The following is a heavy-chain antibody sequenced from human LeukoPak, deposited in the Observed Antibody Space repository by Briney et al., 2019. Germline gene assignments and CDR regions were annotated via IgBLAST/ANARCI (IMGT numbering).Heavy chain of an antibody. CDR3: ARDRYSSMWSVFEY. V-gene: IGHV3-33*08. CDR2: IWYDGSTK. D-gene: IGHD6-13*01. Sequence: PGGSLRLSCAASGFAFGSCSMNWVRQSPGKGLEWVAVIWYDGSTKVYADSVKGRFTISRDNSRNTLYLQVNSLRAEDTAVYYCARDRYSSMWSVFEYWGQGALVTVSS. CDR1: GFAFGSCS. J-gene: IGHJ4*02.